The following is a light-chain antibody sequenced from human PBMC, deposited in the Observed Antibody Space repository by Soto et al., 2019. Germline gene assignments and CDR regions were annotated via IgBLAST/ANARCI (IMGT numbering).Light chain of an antibody. J-gene: IGKJ1*01. CDR2: GAS. V-gene: IGKV3-20*01. CDR3: QQYDTSPRT. CDR1: QSVSSSY. Sequence: EIVLTQSPGTLSLSPGERATLSCRASQSVSSSYLAWYQQKPGQSPRLLIFGASSRATGTPDRFSGSGSGTDFTLTIIRLEPEDFAVYYCQQYDTSPRTFGQWTTVEIK.